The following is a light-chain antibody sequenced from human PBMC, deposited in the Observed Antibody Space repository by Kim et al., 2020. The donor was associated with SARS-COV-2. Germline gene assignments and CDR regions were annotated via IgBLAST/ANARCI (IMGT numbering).Light chain of an antibody. J-gene: IGKJ4*01. CDR1: QDISKY. V-gene: IGKV1-9*01. Sequence: ASVGDRVTITCRATQDISKYLAWYQQRPGKAPRLLMHSASTLQSGIPSRFRGSGSGTEFTLTLSSLQPEDFATYYCHQLSSHPFTFGGGTKVDIK. CDR3: HQLSSHPFT. CDR2: SAS.